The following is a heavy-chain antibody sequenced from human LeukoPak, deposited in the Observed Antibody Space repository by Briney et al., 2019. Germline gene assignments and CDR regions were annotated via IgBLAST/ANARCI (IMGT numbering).Heavy chain of an antibody. V-gene: IGHV1-69*05. CDR2: IIPIFGTA. D-gene: IGHD3-22*01. Sequence: SVKVSCKASGGTFSSYAISWVRQAPGQGLEWMGRIIPIFGTANYAQKFQGRVTITTDESTSTAYMEMSSLRSEDTAVYYCASGLYDSSGSNDYWGQGTLVTVSS. CDR1: GGTFSSYA. J-gene: IGHJ4*02. CDR3: ASGLYDSSGSNDY.